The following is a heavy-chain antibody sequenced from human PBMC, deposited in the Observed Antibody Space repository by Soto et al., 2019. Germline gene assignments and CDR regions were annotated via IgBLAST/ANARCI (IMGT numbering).Heavy chain of an antibody. Sequence: EVQLVESGGGLVKPGGSLRLSCAASGFTFSSYSMNWVRQAPGKGLEWVSSISSSSSYIYYADSVKGRFTISRDNAKNSLYLQMNSRRADDTAVYYCARPPNYYDSRGYYGYWGQGTLVTVSS. CDR3: ARPPNYYDSRGYYGY. CDR2: ISSSSSYI. J-gene: IGHJ4*02. D-gene: IGHD3-22*01. CDR1: GFTFSSYS. V-gene: IGHV3-21*01.